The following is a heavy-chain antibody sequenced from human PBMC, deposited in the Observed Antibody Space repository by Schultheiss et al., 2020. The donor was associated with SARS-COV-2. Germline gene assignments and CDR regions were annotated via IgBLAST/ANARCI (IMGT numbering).Heavy chain of an antibody. CDR1: GFTFSSYW. CDR2: IKQDGSEK. V-gene: IGHV3-7*03. Sequence: GGSLRLSCAASGFTFSSYWMSWVRQAPGKGLEWVANIKQDGSEKYYVDSVKGRFTISRDNAKNSLYLQMNSLRAEDTALYYCARVSRVVIRYFDLWGRGTLVTVSS. J-gene: IGHJ2*01. D-gene: IGHD3-3*01. CDR3: ARVSRVVIRYFDL.